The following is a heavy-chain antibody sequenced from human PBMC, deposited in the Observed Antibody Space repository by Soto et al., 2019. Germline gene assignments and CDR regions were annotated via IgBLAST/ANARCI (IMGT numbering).Heavy chain of an antibody. J-gene: IGHJ4*02. V-gene: IGHV1-18*01. CDR1: GYGFTTYG. CDR3: ARGRYGDY. D-gene: IGHD1-1*01. CDR2: ISAHNGNT. Sequence: QIHLVQSGAEVKKPGASVKVSCKGSGYGFTTYGITWVRQAPGQGLEWMAWISAHNGNTNYAQKLQGRVTVTRDTSTSTADMELRSQRADDTAVYYCARGRYGDYWGQGALVTVSS.